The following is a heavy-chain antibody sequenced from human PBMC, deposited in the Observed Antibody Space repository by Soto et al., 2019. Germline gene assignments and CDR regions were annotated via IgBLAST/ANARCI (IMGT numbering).Heavy chain of an antibody. J-gene: IGHJ6*02. Sequence: GASVKVSCKASGYTFTSYDINWVRQATGQGLEWMGRMNPNSGNTGYAQKFQGRVTMTRNTSISTAYMELSSLRSEDTAVYYCARVPYYDFWSGYSESDPYYYYGMDVWGQGTTVTVSS. CDR2: MNPNSGNT. V-gene: IGHV1-8*01. CDR3: ARVPYYDFWSGYSESDPYYYYGMDV. D-gene: IGHD3-3*01. CDR1: GYTFTSYD.